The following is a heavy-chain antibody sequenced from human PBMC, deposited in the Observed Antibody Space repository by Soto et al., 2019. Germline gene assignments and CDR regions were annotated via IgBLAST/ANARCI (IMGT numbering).Heavy chain of an antibody. CDR2: IYYNGNT. CDR3: ARGRLVPAVNFDY. J-gene: IGHJ4*02. V-gene: IGHV4-59*12. D-gene: IGHD2-2*01. CDR1: GDSINHYY. Sequence: SETLSLTCTVSGDSINHYYWNWIRQSPGKGLEWIGHIYYNGNTKYNPFLESRLTISVDTSKNQCSLKVNSVTAADTAVYYCARGRLVPAVNFDYWGLGTLVTVSS.